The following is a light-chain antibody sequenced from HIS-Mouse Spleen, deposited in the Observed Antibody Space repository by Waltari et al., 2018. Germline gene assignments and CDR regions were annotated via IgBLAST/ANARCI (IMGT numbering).Light chain of an antibody. Sequence: SYVLTQPPSVSVAPGKTARITCGGKNIGRKSVHWYQQKPGQAPGLVVYDDSDRPSGIPERFSGSNSGNTATLTISRVEAGDEADYYCQVWDSSSDHYVFGTGTKVTVL. J-gene: IGLJ1*01. CDR1: NIGRKS. V-gene: IGLV3-21*03. CDR3: QVWDSSSDHYV. CDR2: DDS.